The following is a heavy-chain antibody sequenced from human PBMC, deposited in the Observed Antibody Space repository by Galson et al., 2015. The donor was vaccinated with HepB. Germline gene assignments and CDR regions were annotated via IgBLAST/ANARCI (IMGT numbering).Heavy chain of an antibody. Sequence: SLRLSCAVSGFTFSSFGMHWIRQAPGKGLEWVAVIWYDGTNKYYADSVKGRFTISRDDSKNTLYLQMNSLKTENTAVYYCTTDWRIMITFGGVITFDYWGQGTLVTVSS. V-gene: IGHV3-33*01. J-gene: IGHJ4*02. D-gene: IGHD3-16*02. CDR2: IWYDGTNK. CDR3: TTDWRIMITFGGVITFDY. CDR1: GFTFSSFG.